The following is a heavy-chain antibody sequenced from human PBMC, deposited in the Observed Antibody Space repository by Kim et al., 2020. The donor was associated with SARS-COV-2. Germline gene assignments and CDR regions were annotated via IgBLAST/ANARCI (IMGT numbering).Heavy chain of an antibody. D-gene: IGHD5-12*01. Sequence: SETLSLTCAVYGGSFSGYYWSWIRQPPGKGLEWIGEINHSGSTNYNPSLKSRVTISVDTSKNQFSLKLSSVTAADTAVYYCARGRWLQLGYFDYWGQGTL. J-gene: IGHJ4*02. CDR3: ARGRWLQLGYFDY. V-gene: IGHV4-34*01. CDR1: GGSFSGYY. CDR2: INHSGST.